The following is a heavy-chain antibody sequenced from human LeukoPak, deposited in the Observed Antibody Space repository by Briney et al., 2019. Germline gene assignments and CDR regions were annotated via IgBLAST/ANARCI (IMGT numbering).Heavy chain of an antibody. V-gene: IGHV4-61*02. D-gene: IGHD2-15*01. CDR3: ARCGVAGSYFYGMDV. CDR1: GGSISSGSYY. CDR2: MFTSGST. J-gene: IGHJ6*02. Sequence: SQTLSLTCTVSGGSISSGSYYWSWIRQPAGKGLEWIGRMFTSGSTNYNPSLKSRVSTSLDPSKNQFSLKLSSVTAADTALYYCARCGVAGSYFYGMDVWGQGTTVTVSS.